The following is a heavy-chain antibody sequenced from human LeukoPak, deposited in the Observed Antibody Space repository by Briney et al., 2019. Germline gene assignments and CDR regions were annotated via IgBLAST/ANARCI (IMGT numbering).Heavy chain of an antibody. J-gene: IGHJ6*02. D-gene: IGHD3-3*01. CDR1: GGSISSGDYY. Sequence: QASETLSLTCTVSGGSISSGDYYWSWIRQPPGKGLEWIGYIYYSGSTYYNPSLKSRVTISVDTSKNQFSLKLSSVTAADTAVYYCARLRLDYDFWSGYVMDVWGQGTTVTVSS. V-gene: IGHV4-30-4*01. CDR2: IYYSGST. CDR3: ARLRLDYDFWSGYVMDV.